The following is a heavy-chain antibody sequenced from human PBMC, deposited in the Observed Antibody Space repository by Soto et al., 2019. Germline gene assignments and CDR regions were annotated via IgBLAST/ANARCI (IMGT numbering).Heavy chain of an antibody. CDR3: ARGGWYLDD. CDR2: VYYTGTT. D-gene: IGHD6-19*01. V-gene: IGHV4-59*11. Sequence: SETLSLTCTVSGGSINTHYWSWIRQPPGKGLEWIGYVYYTGTTNYSPSLNSRVTISVDTSKSQFSLKVTSVTAADTATYFCARGGWYLDDWGQGTPVTVSS. CDR1: GGSINTHY. J-gene: IGHJ4*02.